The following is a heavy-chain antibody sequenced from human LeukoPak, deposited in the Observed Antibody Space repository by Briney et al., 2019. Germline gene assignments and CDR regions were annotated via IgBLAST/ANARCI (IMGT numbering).Heavy chain of an antibody. CDR2: ISYSGNT. CDR3: AENDFWSGYSGY. D-gene: IGHD3-3*01. J-gene: IGHJ4*02. Sequence: PSETLSLTCIVSGGSISSYYWSWIRQPPGKGLEWIGYISYSGNTNYNPSLKSRVTISVDTSKNQFSLKLSSVTAADTAVYYCAENDFWSGYSGYWGQGTLVTVSS. V-gene: IGHV4-59*12. CDR1: GGSISSYY.